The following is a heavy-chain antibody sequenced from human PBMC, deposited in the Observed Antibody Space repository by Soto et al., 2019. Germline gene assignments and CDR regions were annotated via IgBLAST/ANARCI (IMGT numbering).Heavy chain of an antibody. V-gene: IGHV1-18*04. D-gene: IGHD6-13*01. CDR1: GYTFTNHG. CDR3: ARAAAGKGGGFDI. CDR2: INPYNANT. Sequence: ASVKVSCKTSGYTFTNHGINWVRQAPGQGLEWMGWINPYNANTNYAQKLQGRVTISVDTSKNQFSLKLSSVTAADTAVYYCARAAAGKGGGFDIWGQGTMVTVSS. J-gene: IGHJ3*02.